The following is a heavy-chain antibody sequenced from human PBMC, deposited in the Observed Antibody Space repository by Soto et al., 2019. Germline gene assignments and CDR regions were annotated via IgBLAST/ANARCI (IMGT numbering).Heavy chain of an antibody. D-gene: IGHD3-10*01. CDR3: AKDSGPADY. J-gene: IGHJ4*02. CDR2: IKQDGSEK. Sequence: EVQLVESGGGLVQPGGSLRLSCAASGFTFSSYWMSWVRQAPGKGLKWVANIKQDGSEKYYVDSVKGRLNLSRDNAKNSLYLQMDSLRAEDTAVYYCAKDSGPADYWGQGILVTVSS. CDR1: GFTFSSYW. V-gene: IGHV3-7*01.